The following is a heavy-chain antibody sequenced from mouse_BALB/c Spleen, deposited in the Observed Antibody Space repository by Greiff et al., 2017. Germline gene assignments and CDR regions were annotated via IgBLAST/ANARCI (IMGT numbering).Heavy chain of an antibody. Sequence: VQLQQSGPGLVQPSQSLSITCTVSGFSLTSYGVHWVRQSPGKGLEWLGVIWSGGSTDYNAAFISRLSLSKDNSKSKVFFKMNSLQADDTAIYYCARNGHGAWFAYWGQGTLVTVSA. CDR3: ARNGHGAWFAY. J-gene: IGHJ3*01. CDR2: IWSGGST. CDR1: GFSLTSYG. D-gene: IGHD3-1*01. V-gene: IGHV2-4-1*01.